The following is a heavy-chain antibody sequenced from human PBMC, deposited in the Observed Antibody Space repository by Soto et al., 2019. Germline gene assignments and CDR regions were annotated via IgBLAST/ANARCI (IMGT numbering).Heavy chain of an antibody. J-gene: IGHJ4*02. CDR3: ARYFHTYSGPPI. D-gene: IGHD1-26*01. Sequence: SETLTITCVFSGYVITIGYYGGWIRQPPGKGLEWIGTVDHSGSTYYDPSLQGRVTISIDTSKNQFSLKLTSVTAADTALYYCARYFHTYSGPPIWGQGTLVTVSS. CDR1: GYVITIGYY. CDR2: VDHSGST. V-gene: IGHV4-38-2*01.